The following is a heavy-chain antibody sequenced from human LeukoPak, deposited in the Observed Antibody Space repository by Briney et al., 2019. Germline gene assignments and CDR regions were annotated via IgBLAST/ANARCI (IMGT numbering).Heavy chain of an antibody. D-gene: IGHD1-26*01. V-gene: IGHV4-31*03. CDR2: IYFNGNT. CDR3: ARGSGAPTEPNWFVP. Sequence: SETLSLTCTVSAGSINSVGYYWSWIRQHPGKGLEWIGYIYFNGNTYYNPSLKSRVTILLDTSKKQFSLKLISVTAADTAVYYCARGSGAPTEPNWFVPWGQGTLVTVSS. J-gene: IGHJ5*02. CDR1: AGSINSVGYY.